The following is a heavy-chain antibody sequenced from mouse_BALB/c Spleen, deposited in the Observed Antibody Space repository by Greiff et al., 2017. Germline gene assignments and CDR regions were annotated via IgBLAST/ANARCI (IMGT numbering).Heavy chain of an antibody. Sequence: QVHVKQSGAELVRPGVSVKISCKGSGYTFTDYAMHWVKQSHAKSLEWIGVISTYYGDASYNQKFKGKATMTVDKSSSTAYMELSSLTSEDSAVYYCARLHLLWLRGFDYWGQGTTLTVSS. J-gene: IGHJ2*01. CDR1: GYTFTDYA. V-gene: IGHV1S137*01. D-gene: IGHD2-2*01. CDR2: ISTYYGDA. CDR3: ARLHLLWLRGFDY.